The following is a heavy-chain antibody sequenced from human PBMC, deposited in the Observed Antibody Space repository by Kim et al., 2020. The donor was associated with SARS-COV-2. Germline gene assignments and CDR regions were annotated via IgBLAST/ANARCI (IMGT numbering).Heavy chain of an antibody. CDR2: INHSGST. CDR1: GGSFSGYY. CDR3: ARGWDRPVPAAIPGMDV. V-gene: IGHV4-34*01. J-gene: IGHJ6*02. D-gene: IGHD2-2*01. Sequence: SETLSLTCAVYGGSFSGYYWSWIRQPPGKGLEWIGEINHSGSTNYNPSLKSRVTISVDTSKNQFSLKLSSVTAADTAVYYCARGWDRPVPAAIPGMDVWGQGTTVTVSS.